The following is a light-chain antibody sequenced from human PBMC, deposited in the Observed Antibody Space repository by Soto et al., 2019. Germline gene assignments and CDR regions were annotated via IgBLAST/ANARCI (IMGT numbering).Light chain of an antibody. Sequence: EIVMTQSPATLSVSPGERATLSCRASQSVSSNLAWYQQKPGQAPRLLIYGASTRATGIPARFSGSGSGTDFTLTISSLQPEDFATYYCLQDYNYPLTFGGGTKVDI. CDR2: GAS. V-gene: IGKV3-15*01. CDR1: QSVSSN. J-gene: IGKJ4*01. CDR3: LQDYNYPLT.